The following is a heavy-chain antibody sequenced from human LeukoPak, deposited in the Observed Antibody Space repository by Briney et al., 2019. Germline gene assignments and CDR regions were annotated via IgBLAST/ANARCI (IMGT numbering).Heavy chain of an antibody. CDR2: INPSSGNT. V-gene: IGHV1-2*06. Sequence: ASVKVSCKASGYTFTDDYLHWVRQAPGQGLEWMGRINPSSGNTRYARKFQGRLTMTRDTSISTAYMEVTSLRHDDTAVYYCARRGDFDYWGQGTLVTVSS. CDR1: GYTFTDDY. CDR3: ARRGDFDY. J-gene: IGHJ4*02.